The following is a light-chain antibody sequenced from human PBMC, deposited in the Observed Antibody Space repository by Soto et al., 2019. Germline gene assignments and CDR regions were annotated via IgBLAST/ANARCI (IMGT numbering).Light chain of an antibody. CDR3: QQYGSSPEIT. V-gene: IGKV3-20*01. CDR1: QSVSSSY. J-gene: IGKJ5*01. CDR2: GAS. Sequence: EIVLTQSPGTLSLSPGERATLSCRASQSVSSSYLAWYQQKPGQAPRLLIYGASSRANGIPDRFSGSGSGTDFTLTISRLEAEDFAVYSCQQYGSSPEITVGEGTRLEIK.